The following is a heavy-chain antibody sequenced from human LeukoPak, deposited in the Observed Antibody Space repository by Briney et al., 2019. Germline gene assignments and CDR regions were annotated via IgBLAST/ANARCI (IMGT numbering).Heavy chain of an antibody. CDR1: GGSISSSSYH. CDR2: IYYSGST. D-gene: IGHD3-3*01. V-gene: IGHV4-39*07. J-gene: IGHJ6*03. CDR3: ARVHTIQNLYYMDV. Sequence: SETLSLTCTVSGGSISSSSYHWGWIRQPPGKGLEWIGSIYYSGSTNHNPSLKSRVAISVDTSKNQFSLYLSSVTAADTAVYYCARVHTIQNLYYMDVWGKGTTVTVSS.